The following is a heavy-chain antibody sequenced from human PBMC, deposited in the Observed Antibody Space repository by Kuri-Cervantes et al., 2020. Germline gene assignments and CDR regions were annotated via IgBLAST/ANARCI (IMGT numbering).Heavy chain of an antibody. CDR2: ISSSGDTK. D-gene: IGHD3-16*01. J-gene: IGHJ4*02. CDR1: GFTFSSYS. V-gene: IGHV3-48*04. CDR3: ARLGGAAPFDY. Sequence: GESLKISCAASGFTFSSYSMSWVRQAPGKGLEWVSYISSSGDTKFYADSMKGRFTISRDNAKNALFLQMNSLRAEDTAVYYCARLGGAAPFDYWGQGTLVTVSS.